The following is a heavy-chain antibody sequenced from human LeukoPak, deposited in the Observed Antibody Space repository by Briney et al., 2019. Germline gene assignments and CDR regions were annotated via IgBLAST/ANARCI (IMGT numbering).Heavy chain of an antibody. V-gene: IGHV7-4-1*02. CDR2: INTNTGNP. D-gene: IGHD3-16*01. J-gene: IGHJ4*02. Sequence: ASVKVSCKASGYTFTSYAMNWVRQAPGQGLDWMGWINTNTGNPTYAQGFTGRFVFSLDTSVSTAYLQISSLKAEDTAVYYCAREPGLFAFGGVMANDYWGQGTLVTVSS. CDR1: GYTFTSYA. CDR3: AREPGLFAFGGVMANDY.